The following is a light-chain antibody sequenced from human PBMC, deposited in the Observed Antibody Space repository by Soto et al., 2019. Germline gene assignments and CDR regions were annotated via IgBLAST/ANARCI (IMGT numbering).Light chain of an antibody. CDR2: WAS. J-gene: IGKJ1*01. CDR3: QQYYSLWT. Sequence: DIVMTQSPDSLAVSLGERATINCKSSQSVLYSSNNKNYLAWYQQKPGQPPKVLIYWASTRESGVPDRFSGSGSGTDFTLTTSSLQAEDVAVYYCQQYYSLWTFGQGTKVDIK. CDR1: QSVLYSSNNKNY. V-gene: IGKV4-1*01.